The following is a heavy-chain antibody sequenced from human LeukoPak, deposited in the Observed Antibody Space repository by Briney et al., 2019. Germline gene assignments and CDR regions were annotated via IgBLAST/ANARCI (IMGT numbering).Heavy chain of an antibody. CDR2: INHSGST. Sequence: PSETLSLTYAVYGGSFSGYYWSWIRQPPGKGLEWIGEINHSGSTNYNPSLKSRVTISVDTSKNQFSLKLSSVTAADTAVYYCARQVRYFDWLSTGRDYYYYMDVWDKGTTVTISS. CDR1: GGSFSGYY. CDR3: ARQVRYFDWLSTGRDYYYYMDV. D-gene: IGHD3-9*01. V-gene: IGHV4-34*01. J-gene: IGHJ6*03.